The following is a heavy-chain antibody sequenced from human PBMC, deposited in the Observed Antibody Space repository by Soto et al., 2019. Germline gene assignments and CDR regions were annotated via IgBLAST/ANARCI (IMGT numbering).Heavy chain of an antibody. CDR3: ASSVYSHSWNY. Sequence: GESLKISCKVSGYSFSSYWIGWVRQMPGKGLEWMGIIYPGDSDTRYSPSFQGQVTISADKSVSSAYLQWSSLKASDTAMYYCASSVYSHSWNYWGQGTLVTVSS. V-gene: IGHV5-51*01. CDR1: GYSFSSYW. J-gene: IGHJ4*02. CDR2: IYPGDSDT. D-gene: IGHD5-18*01.